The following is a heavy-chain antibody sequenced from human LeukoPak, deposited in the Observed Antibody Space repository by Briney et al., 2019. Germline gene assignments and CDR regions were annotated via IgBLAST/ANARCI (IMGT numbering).Heavy chain of an antibody. V-gene: IGHV3-23*01. CDR1: GFTFSSYS. D-gene: IGHD6-19*01. CDR2: ISGSGSTT. J-gene: IGHJ4*02. Sequence: GGSLRLSCAASGFTFSSYSMNWVRQAPGKGLEWVSGISGSGSTTYYADSVRGRFTISRDNSMNTLYLQMNSLRAEDTAMYYCAKGHEAVAHYYFDYWGQGTLVTVSS. CDR3: AKGHEAVAHYYFDY.